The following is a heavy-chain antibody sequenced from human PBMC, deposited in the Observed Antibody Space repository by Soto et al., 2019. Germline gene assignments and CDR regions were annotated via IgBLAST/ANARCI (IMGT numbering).Heavy chain of an antibody. CDR3: ARDRSIAAAGTSPEYYYYGMDV. Sequence: GASVKVSCKASGGTFSSCAISWVRQAPGQGLEWMGGIIPIFGTANYAQKFQGRVTITADESTSTAYMELSSLRSEDTAVYYCARDRSIAAAGTSPEYYYYGMDVWGQGTTVTVSS. CDR2: IIPIFGTA. J-gene: IGHJ6*02. D-gene: IGHD6-13*01. V-gene: IGHV1-69*13. CDR1: GGTFSSCA.